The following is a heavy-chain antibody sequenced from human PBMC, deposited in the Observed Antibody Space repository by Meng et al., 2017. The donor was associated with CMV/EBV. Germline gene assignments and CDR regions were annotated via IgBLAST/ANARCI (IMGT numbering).Heavy chain of an antibody. CDR1: GSTFSSYA. Sequence: SCAASGSTFSSYAMGWVRPAPGKGLEWVSAISGSGSSTYYADSVKGRFTISRDNAKDSLYPQMNSLRAEDTVVYYCARGYNWFDPWGQGTLVTVSS. J-gene: IGHJ5*02. V-gene: IGHV3-23*01. CDR2: ISGSGSST. CDR3: ARGYNWFDP.